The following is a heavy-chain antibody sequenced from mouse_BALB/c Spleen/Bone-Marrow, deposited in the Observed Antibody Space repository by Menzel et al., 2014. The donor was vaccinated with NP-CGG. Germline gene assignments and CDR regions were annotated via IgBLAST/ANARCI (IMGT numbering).Heavy chain of an antibody. J-gene: IGHJ2*01. D-gene: IGHD2-4*01. CDR2: IDPFNGGT. V-gene: IGHV1-28*01. CDR3: ARAFDCLGY. CDR1: GFSFTRYY. Sequence: VQLQQSGPELMKPGASVKISCKASGFSFTRYYMHWVKQSHGKSLAWIGYIDPFNGGTSYNQKFTGTATLTVDKSSNTAYMHLSSLTSEDSAVYCFARAFDCLGYWGQVSTLTVAS.